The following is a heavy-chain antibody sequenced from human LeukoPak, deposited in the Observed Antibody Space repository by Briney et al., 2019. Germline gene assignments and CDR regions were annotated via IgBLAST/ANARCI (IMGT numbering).Heavy chain of an antibody. CDR1: GGSFSGYY. CDR3: ARGRTAMAIKRMYYFDY. J-gene: IGHJ4*02. D-gene: IGHD5-18*01. CDR2: INHSGST. Sequence: SETLSLTCAVYGGSFSGYYWSWIRQPPGKGLEWSGEINHSGSTNYNPSLKSRVTISVDTSKNQFSLKLSSVTAADTAVYYCARGRTAMAIKRMYYFDYWGQGTLVTVSS. V-gene: IGHV4-34*01.